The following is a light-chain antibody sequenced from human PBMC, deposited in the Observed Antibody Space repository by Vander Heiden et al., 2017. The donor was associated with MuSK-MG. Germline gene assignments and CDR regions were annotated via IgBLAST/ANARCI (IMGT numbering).Light chain of an antibody. CDR2: DVS. CDR3: TSYTSSDTWV. V-gene: IGLV2-14*03. Sequence: QSALTQPASVSGSPGQSITISCTGTSSDVGGYNLVSWYQQHPGKAPKLIFYDVSNRPSGVSDRFSGSKSGNTASLTISGLQAEDEADYHCTSYTSSDTWVFGGGTKLTVL. CDR1: SSDVGGYNL. J-gene: IGLJ3*02.